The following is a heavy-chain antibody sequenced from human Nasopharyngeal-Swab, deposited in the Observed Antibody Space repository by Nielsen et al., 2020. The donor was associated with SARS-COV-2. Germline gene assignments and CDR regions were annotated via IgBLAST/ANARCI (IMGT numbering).Heavy chain of an antibody. CDR3: ARGGIGAARPPNYYYSGMDV. CDR1: GYTFTSYY. V-gene: IGHV1-46*01. J-gene: IGHJ6*02. D-gene: IGHD6-13*01. Sequence: ASVKVSCKASGYTFTSYYMHWVRQAPGQGLEWMGIINHSDGSKSYAQKFQGRVTMTRDTSTSTVYMELSSLRSEDTAVYYCARGGIGAARPPNYYYSGMDVWGQGTTVTVSS. CDR2: INHSDGSK.